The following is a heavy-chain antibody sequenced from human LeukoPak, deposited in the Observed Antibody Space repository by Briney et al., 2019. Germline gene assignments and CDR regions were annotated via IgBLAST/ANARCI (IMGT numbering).Heavy chain of an antibody. V-gene: IGHV3-30*04. CDR3: AKDHANTPVVTN. Sequence: GGSLRLSCAASGFTFSNYAMHWVRQAPGKGREWVAVTSYDEAYKYYADSVKGRFTVSRDNSKNTVDLQMNNLRVDDTAIYYCAKDHANTPVVTNWGQGILVSVSS. CDR1: GFTFSNYA. J-gene: IGHJ4*02. CDR2: TSYDEAYK. D-gene: IGHD2-21*02.